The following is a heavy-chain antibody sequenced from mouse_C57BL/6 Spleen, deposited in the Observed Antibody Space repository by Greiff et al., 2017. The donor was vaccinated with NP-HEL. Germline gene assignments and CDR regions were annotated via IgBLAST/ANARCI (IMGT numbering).Heavy chain of an antibody. J-gene: IGHJ1*03. V-gene: IGHV5-12*01. CDR1: GFTFSDYY. CDR3: ARHGDPPLLYYWYFDV. Sequence: EVQVVESGGGLVQPGGSLKLSCAASGFTFSDYYMYWVRQTPEKRLEWVAYISNGGGSTYYPDTVKGRFTISRDNAKNPLYLPMSRLKSEDTAMYYCARHGDPPLLYYWYFDVWGTGTTGTVSS. CDR2: ISNGGGST. D-gene: IGHD2-12*01.